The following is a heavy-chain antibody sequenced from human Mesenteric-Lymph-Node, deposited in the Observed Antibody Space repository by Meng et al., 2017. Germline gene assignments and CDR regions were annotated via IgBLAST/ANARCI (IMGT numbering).Heavy chain of an antibody. V-gene: IGHV3-23*01. Sequence: GGSLRLSCAASGFTFTTYTMSWVRQVPGKGLESVSRISDSGANTNYADSVKGRFTTSRDNSKNTLFLQMNSLRAEDTAVYYCAKDHGSGWYFEYYFDYWGQGTLVTVSS. J-gene: IGHJ4*02. CDR3: AKDHGSGWYFEYYFDY. CDR1: GFTFTTYT. CDR2: ISDSGANT. D-gene: IGHD6-19*01.